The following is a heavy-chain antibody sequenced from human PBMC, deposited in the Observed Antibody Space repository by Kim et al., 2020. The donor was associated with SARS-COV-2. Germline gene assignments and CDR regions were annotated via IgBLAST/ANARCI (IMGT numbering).Heavy chain of an antibody. J-gene: IGHJ4*02. CDR2: INPNSGGT. CDR3: ARVLSGYSSSSDCDY. V-gene: IGHV1-2*02. CDR1: GYTFTGYY. D-gene: IGHD6-6*01. Sequence: ASVKVSCKASGYTFTGYYMHWVRQAPGQGLEWMGWINPNSGGTNYAQKFQGRVTMTRDTSISTAYMELSRLRSDDTAVYYCARVLSGYSSSSDCDYWGQGTLVTVSS.